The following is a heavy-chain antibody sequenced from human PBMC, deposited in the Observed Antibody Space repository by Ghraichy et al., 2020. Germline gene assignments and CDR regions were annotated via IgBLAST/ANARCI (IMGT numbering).Heavy chain of an antibody. D-gene: IGHD4-17*01. J-gene: IGHJ5*02. CDR2: IYHSGST. CDR1: GYSISSGYY. V-gene: IGHV4-38-2*02. CDR3: ARDYGDYARLLVWFDP. Sequence: GSLSLTCTVSGYSISSGYYWGWIRQPPGKGLEWIGSIYHSGSTYYNPSLKSRVTISVDTSKNQFSLKLSSVTAADTAVYYCARDYGDYARLLVWFDPWGQGTLVTVSS.